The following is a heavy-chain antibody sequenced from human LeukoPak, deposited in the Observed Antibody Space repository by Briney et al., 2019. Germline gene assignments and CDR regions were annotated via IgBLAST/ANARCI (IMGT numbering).Heavy chain of an antibody. CDR3: ARDTTNVYYYDTSGYDH. D-gene: IGHD3-22*01. CDR1: GYSVSSGSYY. Sequence: PSETLSLTCTVSGYSVSSGSYYWSWIRQPPGKGLEWIGYIYYSGSTSYNPSLNSRVTISSDTSKNQFSLKLSSVTAADTAIYYCARDTTNVYYYDTSGYDHWGQGTLVTVSS. V-gene: IGHV4-61*01. J-gene: IGHJ4*02. CDR2: IYYSGST.